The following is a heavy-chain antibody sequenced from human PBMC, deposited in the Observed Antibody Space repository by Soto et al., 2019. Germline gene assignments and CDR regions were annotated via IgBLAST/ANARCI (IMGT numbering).Heavy chain of an antibody. D-gene: IGHD3-16*01. V-gene: IGHV3-30-3*01. J-gene: IGHJ6*02. CDR1: GFTFNSYT. Sequence: QVQLVESGGGVVQPGRSLRLSCAASGFTFNSYTMHWVRQAPGKGLEWVAVISYDGSNKYYADSVKGRFTISRDNSKNTPYLQMNSLRAEDTAVYYCARGRGGLNDYYGMDVWGQGTTVTVSS. CDR3: ARGRGGLNDYYGMDV. CDR2: ISYDGSNK.